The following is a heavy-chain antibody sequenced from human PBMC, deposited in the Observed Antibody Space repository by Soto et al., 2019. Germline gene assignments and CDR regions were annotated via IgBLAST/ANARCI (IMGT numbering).Heavy chain of an antibody. V-gene: IGHV4-59*01. CDR2: IYYSGST. CDR3: ARDRLTAAGRLSYMDV. J-gene: IGHJ6*03. D-gene: IGHD6-13*01. CDR1: GGSISSYY. Sequence: SETLSLTCTVSGGSISSYYWSWIRQPPGKGLEWIGYIYYSGSTNYNPSLKSRVTISVDTSKNQFSLKLSSVTAADTAVYYCARDRLTAAGRLSYMDVWGKGTTVTVSS.